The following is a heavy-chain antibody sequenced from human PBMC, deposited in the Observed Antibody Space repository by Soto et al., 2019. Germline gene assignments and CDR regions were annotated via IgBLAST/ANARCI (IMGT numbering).Heavy chain of an antibody. CDR2: INGDGRTT. D-gene: IGHD2-2*01. CDR3: ARAGLGYCTSTSCHPGFDI. Sequence: VGSLRLSCAASGFTFSNYCMQWVRQAPGKGLEWVSRINGDGRTTIYADSVKGRFTISRDNAKNTLYLQMNSLRAEDTAVYYCARAGLGYCTSTSCHPGFDIWGQGTMVTVSS. CDR1: GFTFSNYC. V-gene: IGHV3-74*01. J-gene: IGHJ3*02.